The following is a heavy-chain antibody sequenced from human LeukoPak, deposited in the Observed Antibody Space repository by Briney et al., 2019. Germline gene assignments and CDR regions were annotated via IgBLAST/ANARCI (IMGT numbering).Heavy chain of an antibody. V-gene: IGHV4-39*07. Sequence: KPSETLSLTCTVSGGSISSSSYYWGWIRHPPGKGLEWIGSIYYSGSTYYNPSLKSRVTISVDTSKNQFSLKLSSVTAADTAVYYCARVDLSETPDYWGQGTLVTVSS. D-gene: IGHD3/OR15-3a*01. CDR2: IYYSGST. CDR1: GGSISSSSYY. CDR3: ARVDLSETPDY. J-gene: IGHJ4*02.